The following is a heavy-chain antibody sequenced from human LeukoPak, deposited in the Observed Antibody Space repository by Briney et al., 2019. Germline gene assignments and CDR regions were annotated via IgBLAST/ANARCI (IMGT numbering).Heavy chain of an antibody. CDR2: ITSSSST. J-gene: IGHJ4*02. V-gene: IGHV3-21*01. CDR1: GFTFSSYS. CDR3: ARVGFYDFWSGINFFDY. D-gene: IGHD3-3*01. Sequence: GRSLRLSCAASGFTFSSYSVNWVRQPPGKGLEWVSSITSSSSTYYSDSVKGRFTISRDNAKNSLYLQMNSLRVEDTAVYYCARVGFYDFWSGINFFDYWGQGTLVTVSS.